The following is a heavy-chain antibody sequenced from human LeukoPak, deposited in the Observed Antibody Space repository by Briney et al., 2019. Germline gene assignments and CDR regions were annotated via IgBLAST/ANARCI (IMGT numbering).Heavy chain of an antibody. CDR1: GFTFSSYG. Sequence: GGSLRLSCAASGFTFSSYGMHWVRQAPGKGLEWVAVISYDGSNKYYADSVKGRSTISRDNSKNTLYLQMNSLRAEDTAVYYCAKGLRYYGSGSNSLDYWGQGTLVTVSS. V-gene: IGHV3-30*18. CDR2: ISYDGSNK. CDR3: AKGLRYYGSGSNSLDY. D-gene: IGHD3-10*01. J-gene: IGHJ4*02.